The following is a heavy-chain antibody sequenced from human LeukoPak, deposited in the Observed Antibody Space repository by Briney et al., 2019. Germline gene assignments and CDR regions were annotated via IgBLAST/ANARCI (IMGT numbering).Heavy chain of an antibody. Sequence: GGSLTLSCAASGFTFSSYEMNWVRQAPGKGLEWVSYISSSGSTIYYADSVKGRFTISRDNAKNSLYLQMNSLRAEDTAVYYCARCPYSSGSPIDYWGQGTLVTVSS. J-gene: IGHJ4*02. D-gene: IGHD6-19*01. CDR1: GFTFSSYE. CDR3: ARCPYSSGSPIDY. V-gene: IGHV3-48*03. CDR2: ISSSGSTI.